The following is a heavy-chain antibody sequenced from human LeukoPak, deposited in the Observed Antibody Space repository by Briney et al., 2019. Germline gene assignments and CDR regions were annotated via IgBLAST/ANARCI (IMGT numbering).Heavy chain of an antibody. CDR1: GGSISSRSYY. CDR2: MYYSVNT. CDR3: ARSRIAAISGFDP. D-gene: IGHD6-13*01. J-gene: IGHJ5*02. Sequence: PSETLSLTCTVSGGSISSRSYYWGWVRHPPGKGLEWIGSMYYSVNTYYNPSLKSRVTISVDTSKNQFSLNLISVTAADTAVYYCARSRIAAISGFDPWGQGTRVTVSS. V-gene: IGHV4-39*01.